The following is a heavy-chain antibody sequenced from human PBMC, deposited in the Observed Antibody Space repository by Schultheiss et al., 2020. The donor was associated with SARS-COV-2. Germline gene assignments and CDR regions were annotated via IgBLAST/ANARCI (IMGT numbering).Heavy chain of an antibody. D-gene: IGHD6-6*01. CDR2: IRSKARNYAT. Sequence: GSLRLSCAASGFTFSSYSMNWVRQASGKGLEWVGRIRSKARNYATTYAASVKGRFIISRDESRNTSYLQMNSLKIEDTAVYYCTRNSTSSGWFDPWGQGTLVTGSS. CDR1: GFTFSSYS. CDR3: TRNSTSSGWFDP. V-gene: IGHV3-73*01. J-gene: IGHJ5*02.